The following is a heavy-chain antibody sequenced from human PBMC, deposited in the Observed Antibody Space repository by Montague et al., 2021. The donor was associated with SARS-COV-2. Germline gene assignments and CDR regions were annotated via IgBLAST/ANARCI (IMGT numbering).Heavy chain of an antibody. J-gene: IGHJ4*02. V-gene: IGHV3-7*03. CDR3: ARSPRGSGTGWLDY. D-gene: IGHD3/OR15-3a*01. CDR2: INQDETAK. Sequence: SLRLSCAASGFNSGDYQMTWVRQAPGKGLQWVANINQDETAKTYVDSVKGRFTISRDNAKNSLILQMNSLKDEDTAVYYCARSPRGSGTGWLDYWGQGTLVTVSS. CDR1: GFNSGDYQ.